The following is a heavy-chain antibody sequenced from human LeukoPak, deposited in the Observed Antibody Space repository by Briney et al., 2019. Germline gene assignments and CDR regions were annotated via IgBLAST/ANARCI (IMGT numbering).Heavy chain of an antibody. CDR2: IYHSGST. D-gene: IGHD1-14*01. Sequence: KPSETLSLTCAVSGYSISSGYYWGWIRQPPGKGLGWIGSIYHSGSTYYNPSLKSRVTISVDTSKNQFSLKLSSVTAADTAVYYCARHGENPTPEYYYYYYMDVWGKGTTVTVSS. CDR1: GYSISSGYY. V-gene: IGHV4-38-2*01. J-gene: IGHJ6*03. CDR3: ARHGENPTPEYYYYYYMDV.